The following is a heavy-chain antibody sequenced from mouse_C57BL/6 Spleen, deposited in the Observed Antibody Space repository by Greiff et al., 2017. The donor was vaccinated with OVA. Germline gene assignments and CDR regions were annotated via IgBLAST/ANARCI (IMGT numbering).Heavy chain of an antibody. Sequence: VQLQESGPGLVKPSQSLSLTCSVTGYSITSGYYWNWIRQFPGNKLEWIGYISYDGSNKYNPALKNRISITRDTSKNQFFLKLNSVTTEDTATYYCAREDSSGSPFAYWGQGTLVTVSA. CDR2: ISYDGSN. J-gene: IGHJ3*01. CDR1: GYSITSGYY. D-gene: IGHD3-2*02. V-gene: IGHV3-6*01. CDR3: AREDSSGSPFAY.